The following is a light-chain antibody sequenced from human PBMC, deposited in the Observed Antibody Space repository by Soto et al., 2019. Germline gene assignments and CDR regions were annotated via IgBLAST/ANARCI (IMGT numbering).Light chain of an antibody. Sequence: QSVLTQPASMSGAPGQSITISCTGNNSDVGSYNLVSWYQRHPGKAPKLMIYEGSKRPSGVSNRFSGSKSGNTASLTISGLQAEDEADYYCCSYAGSSTYYVFGTGTKVNVL. V-gene: IGLV2-23*01. CDR2: EGS. CDR1: NSDVGSYNL. CDR3: CSYAGSSTYYV. J-gene: IGLJ1*01.